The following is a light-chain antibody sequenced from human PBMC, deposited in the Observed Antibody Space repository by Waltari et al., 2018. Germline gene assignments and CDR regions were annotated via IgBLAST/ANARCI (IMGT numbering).Light chain of an antibody. CDR1: QSVSSN. CDR3: QQYNDWPRT. J-gene: IGKJ1*01. CDR2: GAS. Sequence: EIVMTQSPATLSVSPGERATLSCRASQSVSSNLAWYQQKPGQSPRLLIYGASTRATGIAARFSGSGSGTEFTLTISSLQSEDFALYYWQQYNDWPRTFGQGTKVEI. V-gene: IGKV3-15*01.